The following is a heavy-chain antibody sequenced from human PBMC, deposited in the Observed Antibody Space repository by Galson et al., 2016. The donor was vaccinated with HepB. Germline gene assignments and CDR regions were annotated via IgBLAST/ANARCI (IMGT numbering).Heavy chain of an antibody. D-gene: IGHD3-10*01. CDR2: IIPIFGTA. J-gene: IGHJ6*02. CDR3: ATNRGANYFYYGMDV. Sequence: SVKVSCKASGGTFSSYAFSWVRQAPGQGLEWIGGIIPIFGTANYAQKFQGRVTITADESTTTAYMEVTGLISEDTAVYYCATNRGANYFYYGMDVWGQGTTVTVSS. CDR1: GGTFSSYA. V-gene: IGHV1-69*13.